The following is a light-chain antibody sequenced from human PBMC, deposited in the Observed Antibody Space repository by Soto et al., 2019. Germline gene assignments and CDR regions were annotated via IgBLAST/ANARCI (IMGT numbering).Light chain of an antibody. CDR1: SSDVGAYNY. V-gene: IGLV2-8*01. Sequence: QSALTQPPSASGSPGQSVTICCTGTSSDVGAYNYVSWYQQYPGKAPKLMIYEVTKRPSGVPDRFSGSKSGNTASLTVSGLQAEDEADYYCTSYVGNNIWVFGGGTKVTVL. CDR2: EVT. CDR3: TSYVGNNIWV. J-gene: IGLJ3*02.